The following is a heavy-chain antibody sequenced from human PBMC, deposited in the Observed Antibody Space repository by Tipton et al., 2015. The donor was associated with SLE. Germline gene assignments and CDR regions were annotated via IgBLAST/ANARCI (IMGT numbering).Heavy chain of an antibody. Sequence: SLTCTVSGVSITSYYWSWIRQSPGRGLEWIGCIYYSGTTNYNPSLKSRVTISVDTSKNQFSLKLTSVTAADTAVYYCASSTYYDFWSGFNLFDPWGRGILATVSS. CDR1: GVSITSYY. D-gene: IGHD3-3*01. V-gene: IGHV4-59*01. CDR3: ASSTYYDFWSGFNLFDP. J-gene: IGHJ5*02. CDR2: IYYSGTT.